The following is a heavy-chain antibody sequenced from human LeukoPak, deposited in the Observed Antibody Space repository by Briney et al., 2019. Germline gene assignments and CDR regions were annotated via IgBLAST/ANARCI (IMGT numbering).Heavy chain of an antibody. J-gene: IGHJ4*02. CDR1: GFTVNKAL. CDR2: FTSNTDGGTT. CDR3: TTAQFFNSSGSLAY. Sequence: PGGSLRLSWAASGFTVNKALMNWVRPGPGQGLEWDGRFTSNTDGGTTEYAAPVRGRFTISRDDSKDTLYLQMNSLKTEDTAMYYCTTAQFFNSSGSLAYWGQGTLVTVSS. V-gene: IGHV3-15*01. D-gene: IGHD3-22*01.